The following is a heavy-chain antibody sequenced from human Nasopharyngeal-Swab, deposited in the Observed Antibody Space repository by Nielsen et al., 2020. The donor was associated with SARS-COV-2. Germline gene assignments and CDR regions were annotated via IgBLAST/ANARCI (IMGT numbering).Heavy chain of an antibody. CDR3: ARDTGGPPNYFDP. V-gene: IGHV3-21*01. D-gene: IGHD1-7*01. Sequence: GESLKISCAASGSTVSSNYMSWVRQAPGKGLEWISSISSTTPYIYYADSVKGRFTISRDNAKNSLYLQMNFLRVEDTAMYYCARDTGGPPNYFDPWGQGTLVTVSS. J-gene: IGHJ5*02. CDR1: GSTVSSNY. CDR2: ISSTTPYI.